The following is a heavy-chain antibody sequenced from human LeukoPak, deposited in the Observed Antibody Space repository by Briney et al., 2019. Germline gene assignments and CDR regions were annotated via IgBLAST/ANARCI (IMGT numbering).Heavy chain of an antibody. J-gene: IGHJ6*02. CDR3: ARGQPPSYYDMDV. D-gene: IGHD6-13*01. CDR2: IWYDGSNK. V-gene: IGHV3-33*01. Sequence: PGGSLRLSCAASGFTFSSYGMHWVRQAPGKGLEWVAVIWYDGSNKYYADSVKGRFTISRDNSKNTLYLQMNSLRAEDTAVYYCARGQPPSYYDMDVWGQGTTVTVSS. CDR1: GFTFSSYG.